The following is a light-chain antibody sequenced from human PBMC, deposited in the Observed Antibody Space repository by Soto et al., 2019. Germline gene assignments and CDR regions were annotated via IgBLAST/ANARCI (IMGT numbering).Light chain of an antibody. CDR1: QSVRSN. CDR2: GAS. J-gene: IGKJ1*01. V-gene: IGKV3-15*01. Sequence: ERVMTRSPATLPVTPGETASLSCGSSQSVRSNLAWYQQKPGQAPRLLIYGASTRATGVPARFSGSGSGTEFTVTIISLQSEDFALYSCQEYDNWPLWRYGQGTKVDIK. CDR3: QEYDNWPLWR.